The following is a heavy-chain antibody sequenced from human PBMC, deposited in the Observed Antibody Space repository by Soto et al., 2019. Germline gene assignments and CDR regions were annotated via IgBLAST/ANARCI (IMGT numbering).Heavy chain of an antibody. CDR1: GFIFSSYT. Sequence: EVQLLQSGGGLVQPGESLRLSCAASGFIFSSYTMSWVRQAPGKGLEWVSVISGSGGSPYHADSVQGRFTISRDNPKNTLYLQMNSLSAEDTAIYYCAKARCSSATCYVPDYWGQGTLVTVSS. CDR2: ISGSGGSP. CDR3: AKARCSSATCYVPDY. V-gene: IGHV3-23*01. D-gene: IGHD2-2*01. J-gene: IGHJ4*02.